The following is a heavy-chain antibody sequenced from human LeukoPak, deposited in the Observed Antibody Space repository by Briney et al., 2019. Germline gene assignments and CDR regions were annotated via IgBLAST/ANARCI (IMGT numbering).Heavy chain of an antibody. V-gene: IGHV4-4*07. J-gene: IGHJ3*02. D-gene: IGHD3-9*01. CDR1: GGSIGSYY. CDR3: ARDPYYDTLTGHLILGAFDI. Sequence: SETLSLTCTVSGGSIGSYYWSWIRQPAGKGLEWIGRLYASGTTYYTPSLKSRVTMSVDTSKNQFSLKLRSVTAADAAVYYCARDPYYDTLTGHLILGAFDIWGQGTMVTVSS. CDR2: LYASGTT.